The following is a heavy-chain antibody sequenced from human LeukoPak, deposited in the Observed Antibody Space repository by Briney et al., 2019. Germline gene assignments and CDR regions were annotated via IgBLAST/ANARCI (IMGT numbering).Heavy chain of an antibody. V-gene: IGHV4-38-2*02. Sequence: SETLSLTCTVSGYSIRSGFYWGWIRQPPGKGLEWIGNIYHSGITYYTPSLKSRVTISVDTSKNQFSLKLSSVTAADTAVYYCASGGGYWGQGTLVTVSS. CDR2: IYHSGIT. CDR3: ASGGGY. D-gene: IGHD3-10*01. J-gene: IGHJ4*02. CDR1: GYSIRSGFY.